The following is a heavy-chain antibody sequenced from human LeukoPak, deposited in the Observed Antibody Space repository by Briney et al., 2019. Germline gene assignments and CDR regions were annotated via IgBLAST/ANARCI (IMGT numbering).Heavy chain of an antibody. Sequence: PSETLSLTCAVYGGSFSGYYWSWIRQPPGKGLEWIGEINHRGGTNYNPSLKSRVTISVDTSKNQFSLKLSSVTAADTAVYYCARAPYYGSGSYYKFDYWGQGTLVTVSS. CDR3: ARAPYYGSGSYYKFDY. D-gene: IGHD3-10*01. CDR1: GGSFSGYY. V-gene: IGHV4-34*01. CDR2: INHRGGT. J-gene: IGHJ4*02.